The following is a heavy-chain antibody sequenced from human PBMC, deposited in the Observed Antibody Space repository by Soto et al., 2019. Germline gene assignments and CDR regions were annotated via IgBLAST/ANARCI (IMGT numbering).Heavy chain of an antibody. V-gene: IGHV4-59*01. CDR1: GGSISSYY. Sequence: SETLSLTCTVSGGSISSYYWSWIRQPPGKGLEWIGYIYYSGSTNYNPSLKSRVTISVDTSKNQFSLKLSSVTAADTAVYYCARDGGQPMSNWLDPWGQGTLVTVSS. J-gene: IGHJ5*02. D-gene: IGHD2-15*01. CDR3: ARDGGQPMSNWLDP. CDR2: IYYSGST.